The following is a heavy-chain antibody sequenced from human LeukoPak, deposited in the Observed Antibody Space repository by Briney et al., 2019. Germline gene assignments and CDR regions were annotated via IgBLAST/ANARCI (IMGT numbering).Heavy chain of an antibody. CDR3: ARDRYYGGNSHAFDI. J-gene: IGHJ3*02. CDR2: IYSEGDST. D-gene: IGHD4-23*01. V-gene: IGHV3-74*01. CDR1: GFTFSGYW. Sequence: GGSLRLSCAASGFTFSGYWMHWVRQAPGKGLVWVSRIYSEGDSTIYADSVKGRFTIARDNAKNTLYLQMDSLRAEDTAVYYCARDRYYGGNSHAFDIWGQGTMVTVSS.